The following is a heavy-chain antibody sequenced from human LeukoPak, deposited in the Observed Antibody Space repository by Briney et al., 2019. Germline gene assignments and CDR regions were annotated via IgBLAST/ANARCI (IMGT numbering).Heavy chain of an antibody. Sequence: GGSLRLSCAASGFTFSSYAMSWVRQAPGKGLGWVSAISGSGGSTYYADSVKGRFTISRDNSKNTLYLQMNSLRAEDTAVYYCAKWDYDSSGYYPFDYWGQGTLVTVSS. D-gene: IGHD3-22*01. CDR3: AKWDYDSSGYYPFDY. CDR1: GFTFSSYA. J-gene: IGHJ4*02. CDR2: ISGSGGST. V-gene: IGHV3-23*01.